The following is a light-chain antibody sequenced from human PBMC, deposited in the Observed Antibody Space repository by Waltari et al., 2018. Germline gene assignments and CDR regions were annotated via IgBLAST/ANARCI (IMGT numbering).Light chain of an antibody. CDR1: QSVSVN. Sequence: EVVLTQSPVTLSLSPGERATLSCRTRQSVSVNLAWYQQRPGQAPRLLIYSASTRATGIPARFSGSGSGTEFTLTISSLESEDFAVYYCQQSHNWPPLTFGGGTKVEIK. J-gene: IGKJ4*01. V-gene: IGKV3-15*01. CDR3: QQSHNWPPLT. CDR2: SAS.